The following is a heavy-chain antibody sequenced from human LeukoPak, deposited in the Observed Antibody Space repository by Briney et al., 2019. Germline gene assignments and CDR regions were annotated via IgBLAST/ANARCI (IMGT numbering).Heavy chain of an antibody. J-gene: IGHJ6*02. V-gene: IGHV3-13*01. CDR2: IGTAGDT. CDR3: ARVLASYGMDV. CDR1: GFPFSSYD. Sequence: PGGSLRLSCAASGFPFSSYDMNWVRQATGKGLEWVSAIGTAGDTYYPGSVKGRFTISRENAKNSLYLQMNSLRAGDTAVYYCARVLASYGMDVWGQGTTVTVSS.